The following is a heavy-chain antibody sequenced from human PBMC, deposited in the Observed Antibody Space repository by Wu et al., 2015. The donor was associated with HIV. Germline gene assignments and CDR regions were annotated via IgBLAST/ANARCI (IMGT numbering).Heavy chain of an antibody. V-gene: IGHV1-69*13. CDR2: IIPALDTT. J-gene: IGHJ6*02. CDR3: AINTDSVATSLYSLGV. Sequence: QVQLLQSGAEVKKPGSSVKISCKASGGTFSSHAISWVRQAPGQGLEWMGRIIPALDTTAYTQKFQGRVTITADEYTGTAYLEVSSLRSEDTAVYYCAINTDSVATSLYSLGVWGQGTVVTVSS. CDR1: GGTFSSHA. D-gene: IGHD5-12*01.